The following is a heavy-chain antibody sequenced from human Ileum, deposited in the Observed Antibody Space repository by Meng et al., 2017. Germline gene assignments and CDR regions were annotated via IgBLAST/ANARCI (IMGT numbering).Heavy chain of an antibody. CDR1: GFTFSSYE. D-gene: IGHD4-23*01. CDR2: ISSSGSTI. CDR3: ARDNGPDYGGNGFDY. Sequence: GGSLRLSCAASGFTFSSYEMNWVRQAPGKGLEWVSYISSSGSTIYYADSVKGRFTISRDNAKNSLYLQMNSLRAEDTAVYYCARDNGPDYGGNGFDYWGQGTLVTVSS. V-gene: IGHV3-48*03. J-gene: IGHJ4*02.